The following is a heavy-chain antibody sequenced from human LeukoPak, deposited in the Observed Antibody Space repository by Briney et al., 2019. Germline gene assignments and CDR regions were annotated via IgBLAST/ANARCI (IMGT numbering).Heavy chain of an antibody. CDR1: GFTFSGYY. CDR2: ISSSGSTI. D-gene: IGHD1-1*01. Sequence: PGGSLRLSCAASGFTFSGYYMSWIRQAPGKGLEWVSYISSSGSTIYYADSVKGRFTISRDNAKNSLYLQMNSLRAEDTAVYYCAREFRHNWNEKNWFDPWGQGTLVTVSS. CDR3: AREFRHNWNEKNWFDP. J-gene: IGHJ5*02. V-gene: IGHV3-11*01.